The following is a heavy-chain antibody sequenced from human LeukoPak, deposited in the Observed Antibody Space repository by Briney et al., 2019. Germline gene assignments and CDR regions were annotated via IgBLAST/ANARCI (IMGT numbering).Heavy chain of an antibody. CDR1: GFTFSSYS. CDR2: ISSSSSYI. V-gene: IGHV3-21*01. Sequence: PGGSLRLSCTASGFTFSSYSMNWVRQAPGKGLEWVSSISSSSSYIYYADSVKGRFTISRDNAKNSLYLQMNSLRAEDTAVYYCAREGGWLQYLYYYYYMDVWGKGTTVTVSS. J-gene: IGHJ6*03. D-gene: IGHD5-24*01. CDR3: AREGGWLQYLYYYYYMDV.